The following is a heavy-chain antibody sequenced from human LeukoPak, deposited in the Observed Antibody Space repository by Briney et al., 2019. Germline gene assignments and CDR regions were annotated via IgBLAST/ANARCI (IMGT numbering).Heavy chain of an antibody. CDR2: ISSSSGSI. Sequence: GGSLRLSCTASGFTFSSYSMNWVRLAPGKGLQWVSSISSSSGSIYYADSLKGRFTISRDNAKNSLYLQMNSLRAEDTAVYYCARGGPGGALNCWGQGTLVTVSS. J-gene: IGHJ4*02. CDR1: GFTFSSYS. V-gene: IGHV3-21*01. D-gene: IGHD1-26*01. CDR3: ARGGPGGALNC.